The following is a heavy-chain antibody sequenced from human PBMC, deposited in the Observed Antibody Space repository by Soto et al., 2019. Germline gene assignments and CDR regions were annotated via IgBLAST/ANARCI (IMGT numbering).Heavy chain of an antibody. V-gene: IGHV4-34*01. CDR3: ARGCSGGSCYRSSKNWFDP. CDR2: INHSGST. D-gene: IGHD2-15*01. CDR1: GGSFSGYY. Sequence: SETVSLTCAVYGGSFSGYYWSWIRQPPGKGLEWIGEINHSGSTNYNPSLKSRVTISVDTSKNQFSLKLSSVTAADTAVYYCARGCSGGSCYRSSKNWFDPWGQGTLVTVSS. J-gene: IGHJ5*02.